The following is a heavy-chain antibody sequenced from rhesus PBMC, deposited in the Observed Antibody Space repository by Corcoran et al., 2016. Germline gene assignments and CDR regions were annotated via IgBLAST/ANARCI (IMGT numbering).Heavy chain of an antibody. J-gene: IGHJ4*01. CDR3: ARRLATVTLSYFDY. V-gene: IGHV4-93*02. Sequence: QVQLQESGPGLVKPSETLSLTCAVSGGSISSSNWWSWIRQSPGKGLGGIGDIYGGRRSTSYNPSLKSRVTISTDTSKNQFSLKLSSVTAADTAVYYCARRLATVTLSYFDYWGQGVLVTVSS. CDR1: GGSISSSNW. D-gene: IGHD5-36*02. CDR2: IYGGRRST.